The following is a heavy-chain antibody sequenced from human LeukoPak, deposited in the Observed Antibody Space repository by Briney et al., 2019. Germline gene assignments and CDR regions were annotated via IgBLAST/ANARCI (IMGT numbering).Heavy chain of an antibody. CDR3: VRSGYCYGGTCHSGAFDI. V-gene: IGHV1-18*01. J-gene: IGHJ3*02. CDR2: ISAYNGNT. D-gene: IGHD2-15*01. Sequence: ASVKVSCKASGYTFSIYGISWVRQAPGQGLEWMGWISAYNGNTNFAQKLQGRITMTTDTSTSTAYMELRSLRSDDTAVYYCVRSGYCYGGTCHSGAFDIWGQGTVVTVSS. CDR1: GYTFSIYG.